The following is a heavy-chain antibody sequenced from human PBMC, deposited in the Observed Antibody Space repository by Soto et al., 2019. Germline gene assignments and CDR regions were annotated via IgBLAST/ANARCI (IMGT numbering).Heavy chain of an antibody. D-gene: IGHD4-17*01. J-gene: IGHJ5*02. CDR1: GFSLSNARMG. CDR3: ARTYNDYNDYYWFDP. CDR2: IFSNDEK. V-gene: IGHV2-26*01. Sequence: QVTLKESGPVLVKPTETLTLTCTVSGFSLSNARMGVSWIRQPPGKALEWLAHIFSNDEKTYSTSLKSRLTISKDTSRGLVFLTMTNMDPVDTATYYCARTYNDYNDYYWFDPWGQGTLVTVSS.